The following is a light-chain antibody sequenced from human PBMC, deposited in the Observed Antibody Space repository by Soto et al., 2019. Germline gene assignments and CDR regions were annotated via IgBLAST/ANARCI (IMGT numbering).Light chain of an antibody. CDR2: GAS. CDR3: HPYNKWAPP. Sequence: RASQSVSSNLAWYQQKPGQAPRLLIYGASTRATGIPARFSGSGSGTEYTLTSSSLRSADSAVLLCHPYNKWAPPLGRGNKGGIK. J-gene: IGKJ3*01. V-gene: IGKV3-15*01. CDR1: QSVSSN.